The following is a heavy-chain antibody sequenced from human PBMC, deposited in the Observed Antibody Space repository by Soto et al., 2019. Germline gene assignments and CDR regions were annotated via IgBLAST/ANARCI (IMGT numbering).Heavy chain of an antibody. CDR1: GYSFTSYY. Sequence: GASVKVSCKASGYSFTSYYMHCVRQAPGQGLEWMGIINPSGGSTSYAQKFQGRVTMTRDTSTSTVYMELSSLRSEDTAVYYCARADVARYDYWGQGTLVTVSS. V-gene: IGHV1-46*01. CDR3: ARADVARYDY. D-gene: IGHD5-12*01. J-gene: IGHJ4*02. CDR2: INPSGGST.